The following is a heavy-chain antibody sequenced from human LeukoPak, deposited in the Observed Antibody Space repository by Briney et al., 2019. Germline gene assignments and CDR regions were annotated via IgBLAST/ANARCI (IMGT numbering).Heavy chain of an antibody. CDR1: GYSFTSYW. J-gene: IGHJ5*02. CDR2: IYPGDSET. V-gene: IGHV5-51*01. Sequence: GESLKISCKGFGYSFTSYWIGWVRQMPGKGLEWMGIIYPGDSETRYGPSFQGQVTISADKSISTAHLQWSSLKASDTAMYYCARRGRNAPFDPWGQGTLVTVSS. CDR3: ARRGRNAPFDP. D-gene: IGHD1-26*01.